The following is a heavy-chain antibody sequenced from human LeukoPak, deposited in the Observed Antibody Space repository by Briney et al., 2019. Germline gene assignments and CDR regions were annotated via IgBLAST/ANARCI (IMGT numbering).Heavy chain of an antibody. D-gene: IGHD2-15*01. Sequence: AAVKVSYKASGYTLTGYYMQWGRQAPGQGGEWRGRINPKSGGTNYAQKFQGRVTMTRDTSISTAYMELRRLRSDDTAVYYCARPQGYCSGGSCYEWFDPWGQGTLVTVSS. CDR2: INPKSGGT. CDR1: GYTLTGYY. V-gene: IGHV1-2*06. CDR3: ARPQGYCSGGSCYEWFDP. J-gene: IGHJ5*02.